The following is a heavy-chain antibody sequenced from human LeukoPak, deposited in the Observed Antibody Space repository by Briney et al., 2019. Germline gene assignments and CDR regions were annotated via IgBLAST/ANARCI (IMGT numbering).Heavy chain of an antibody. Sequence: GGSLRLSCEASGFTLSSHWMSWVRQAPGKGLEWLAVISHDGSNKYYADSVKGRITISRDNSMNTLYLQMNSLRAEDTAVYYCAKVRWGSDNALDSWGQGTLVTGSS. CDR2: ISHDGSNK. CDR1: GFTLSSHW. CDR3: AKVRWGSDNALDS. D-gene: IGHD3-16*01. J-gene: IGHJ4*02. V-gene: IGHV3-30*18.